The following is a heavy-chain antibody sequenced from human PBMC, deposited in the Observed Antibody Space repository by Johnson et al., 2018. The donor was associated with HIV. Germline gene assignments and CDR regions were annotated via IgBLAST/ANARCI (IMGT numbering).Heavy chain of an antibody. D-gene: IGHD1-26*01. CDR3: AKDMSSGSYFGEWDHDAFDI. J-gene: IGHJ3*02. Sequence: QLVESGGGLVKSGGSLRLSCAASGFTFSSYWMSWVRQTPEKGLEWVSAISWNSASIYYADSVKGRFSISRDNGKNSLYLQMNSLRAEDTALYYCAKDMSSGSYFGEWDHDAFDIWGQGTMVTVSS. CDR2: ISWNSASI. CDR1: GFTFSSYW. V-gene: IGHV3-9*01.